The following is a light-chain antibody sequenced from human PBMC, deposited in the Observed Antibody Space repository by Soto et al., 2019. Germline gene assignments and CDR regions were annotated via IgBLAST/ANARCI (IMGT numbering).Light chain of an antibody. J-gene: IGLJ2*01. V-gene: IGLV2-14*01. CDR1: SSDVGAYNY. Sequence: QSALTQPASVSGSPGQSITISCTGTSSDVGAYNYVSWYQQHAGKAPKLMIYDVTNRPSGVSNRLSGSKSGNTASLTISGLRADDEAHYYCSSYTSSSSLVVFGGGTKLTVL. CDR3: SSYTSSSSLVV. CDR2: DVT.